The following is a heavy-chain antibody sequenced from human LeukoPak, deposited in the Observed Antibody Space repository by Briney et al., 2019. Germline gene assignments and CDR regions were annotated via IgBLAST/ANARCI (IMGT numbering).Heavy chain of an antibody. Sequence: ASVKVSCKASGYTFTSNYIHWVRQAPGQGLEWMGMIYPRDGSTSYAQKFQGRVTVTRDTSTSTVHMEPSGLRSENTAVYYCARDQEGFDYWGQGTLVTVSS. CDR2: IYPRDGST. V-gene: IGHV1-46*01. CDR1: GYTFTSNY. CDR3: ARDQEGFDY. J-gene: IGHJ4*02.